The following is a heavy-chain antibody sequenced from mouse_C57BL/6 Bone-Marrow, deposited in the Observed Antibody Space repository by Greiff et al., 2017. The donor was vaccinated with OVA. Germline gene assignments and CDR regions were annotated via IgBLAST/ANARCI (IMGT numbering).Heavy chain of an antibody. V-gene: IGHV5-6*01. CDR3: ASSPPEAWFAY. J-gene: IGHJ3*01. CDR1: GFTFSSYG. Sequence: EVQVVESEGDLVKPGGSLKLSCAASGFTFSSYGMSWVRQTPDKRLEWVATISSGGSYTYYPDSVKGRFTISRDNAKNTLYLQMSSLKSEDTAMYYCASSPPEAWFAYWGQGTLVTVSA. CDR2: ISSGGSYT.